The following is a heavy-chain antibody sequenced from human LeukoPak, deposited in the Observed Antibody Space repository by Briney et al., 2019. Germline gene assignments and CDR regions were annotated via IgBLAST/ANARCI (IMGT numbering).Heavy chain of an antibody. V-gene: IGHV4-61*02. D-gene: IGHD6-13*01. CDR1: GASISSGSYY. CDR2: IYTSGST. J-gene: IGHJ4*02. Sequence: SETLSLTCTVSGASISSGSYYWSWIRQPAGKGLEWIGRIYTSGSTTYNPSLKSRGTISVDTSKNQVSLKLSSVTAADTAVYYCARAGSSSWSHYFDYWGQGTLVTVSS. CDR3: ARAGSSSWSHYFDY.